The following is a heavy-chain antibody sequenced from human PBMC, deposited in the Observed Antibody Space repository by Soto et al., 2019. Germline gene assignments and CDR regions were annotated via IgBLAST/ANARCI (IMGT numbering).Heavy chain of an antibody. CDR1: GFTFSSYG. CDR3: ARDYTRYSGTYFDY. D-gene: IGHD1-26*01. CDR2: IWYDGSNK. Sequence: PGGSLRLSCAASGFTFSSYGMRWVRQAPGKGLEWVAVIWYDGSNKYYADSVKGRFTISRDNSKNTLYLQMNSLRAEDTAVYYSARDYTRYSGTYFDYWGQGTLVTVYS. V-gene: IGHV3-33*01. J-gene: IGHJ4*02.